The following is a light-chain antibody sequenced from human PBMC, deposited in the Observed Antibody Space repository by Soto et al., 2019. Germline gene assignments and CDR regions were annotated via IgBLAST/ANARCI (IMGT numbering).Light chain of an antibody. CDR2: GAS. Sequence: EVVMTQSPGTLSVSPGERATLSCRASQSVSNNLAWYQQKPGQGPRLLIYGASTRATGIPARFSGSGSGTEFTLTISSLQSEDFAVYYCQQYNNWPPYTFGQGTKLEIK. J-gene: IGKJ2*01. CDR3: QQYNNWPPYT. V-gene: IGKV3D-15*01. CDR1: QSVSNN.